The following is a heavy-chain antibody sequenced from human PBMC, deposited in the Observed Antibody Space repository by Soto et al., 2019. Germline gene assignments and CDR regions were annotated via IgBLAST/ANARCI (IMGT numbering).Heavy chain of an antibody. V-gene: IGHV5-51*01. J-gene: IGHJ5*02. Sequence: GESLKISCKGSGYSFTSYWIGWVRQMPGKGLEWMGIIYPGDSDTRYSPSFQGQVTISADKSISTAYLQWSSLKASDTAMYCCARQPAGAAAVGWFDPWGQGTLVTVSS. CDR2: IYPGDSDT. D-gene: IGHD6-13*01. CDR3: ARQPAGAAAVGWFDP. CDR1: GYSFTSYW.